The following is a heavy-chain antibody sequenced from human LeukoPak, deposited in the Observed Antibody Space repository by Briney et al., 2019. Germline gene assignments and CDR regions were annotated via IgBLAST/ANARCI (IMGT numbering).Heavy chain of an antibody. J-gene: IGHJ5*02. V-gene: IGHV3-64*01. Sequence: GGSLRLFCAASGFTFSSYAMHWLRQAPGKGLEYVSAISSNGGSTYYANSVKGRFTISRDNSKNTLYLQMGSLRAEDMAVYYCARGGPDYDFWSGPFDPWGQGTLVTVSS. CDR2: ISSNGGST. D-gene: IGHD3-3*01. CDR1: GFTFSSYA. CDR3: ARGGPDYDFWSGPFDP.